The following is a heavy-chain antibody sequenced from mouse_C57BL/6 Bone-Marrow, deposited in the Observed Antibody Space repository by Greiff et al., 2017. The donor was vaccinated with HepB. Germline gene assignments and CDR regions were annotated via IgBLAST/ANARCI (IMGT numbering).Heavy chain of an antibody. J-gene: IGHJ1*03. V-gene: IGHV2-2*01. CDR1: GFSLTSYG. D-gene: IGHD1-1*01. CDR2: IWSGGST. CDR3: ARGYYYGSSWYFDV. Sequence: VKLKESGPGLVQPSQSLSITCTVSGFSLTSYGVHWVRQSPGKGLEWLGVIWSGGSTDYNAAFISRLSISKDNSKSQVFFKMNSLQADDTAIYYCARGYYYGSSWYFDVWGTGTTVTVSS.